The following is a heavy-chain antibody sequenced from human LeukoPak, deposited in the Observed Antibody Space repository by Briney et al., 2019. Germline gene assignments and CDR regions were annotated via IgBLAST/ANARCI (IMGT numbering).Heavy chain of an antibody. D-gene: IGHD3-9*01. J-gene: IGHJ6*03. V-gene: IGHV3-43*01. CDR2: YTWHRVRI. CDR1: GFTFDVYR. Sequence: LPGGPQRLSCVPSGFTFDVYRKLWARQATGDPEKGLLYDSFYTWHRVRIYCAESVKDRFTNRKDHNKNSLYLHMNNLRPEDSGFYYCAKAGSYQMGPRYYYYMDVWGKGTAVTVSS. CDR3: AKAGSYQMGPRYYYYMDV.